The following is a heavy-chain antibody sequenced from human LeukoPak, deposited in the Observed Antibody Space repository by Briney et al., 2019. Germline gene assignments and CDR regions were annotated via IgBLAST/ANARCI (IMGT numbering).Heavy chain of an antibody. CDR2: VYYSGST. J-gene: IGHJ6*03. Sequence: SETLSLTCTVSGGSIGTYYWSWIRQPPGKGLEWIGYVYYSGSTHYHPSLKSRVTISVDTSKNQFSLTLRSVTAADTAVYYCARNGYCSGSYCYGYYYYMDVWGTGTTVSVSS. CDR1: GGSIGTYY. CDR3: ARNGYCSGSYCYGYYYYMDV. V-gene: IGHV4-59*01. D-gene: IGHD2-15*01.